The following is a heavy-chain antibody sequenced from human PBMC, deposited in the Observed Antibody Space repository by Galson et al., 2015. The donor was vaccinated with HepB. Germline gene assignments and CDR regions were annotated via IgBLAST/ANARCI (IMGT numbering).Heavy chain of an antibody. CDR2: IFSTGSS. CDR3: ARSVFGVAGRYFDS. CDR1: DDSIRSHS. Sequence: SETLSLTCTVSDDSIRSHSWTWIRQPPGKGLEYIGYIFSTGSSNYNPSLKSRVTMSVDTSKNQFSLRLSSVTAADTAVYYFARSVFGVAGRYFDSWGQGTLVTVSS. J-gene: IGHJ4*02. D-gene: IGHD3-3*01. V-gene: IGHV4-59*08.